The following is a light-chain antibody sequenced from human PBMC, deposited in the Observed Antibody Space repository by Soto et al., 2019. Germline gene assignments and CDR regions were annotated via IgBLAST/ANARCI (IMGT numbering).Light chain of an antibody. Sequence: QSVLTQPASVSGSPGQSITISCTGTSSDVGGYNYVSWYQQHPGKAPKLMIYDVSNRPSGVSNRFSGSKSGSTASLTISGLQAEDEADYYCSSYKRSSTYVFGTGTRSPS. J-gene: IGLJ1*01. CDR2: DVS. CDR1: SSDVGGYNY. CDR3: SSYKRSSTYV. V-gene: IGLV2-14*01.